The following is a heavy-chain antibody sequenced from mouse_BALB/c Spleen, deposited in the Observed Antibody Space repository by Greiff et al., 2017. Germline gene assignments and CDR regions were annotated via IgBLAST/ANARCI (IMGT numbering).Heavy chain of an antibody. CDR3: ARHSSFRAGGFDY. CDR2: ISSGGSYT. J-gene: IGHJ3*01. Sequence: EVQLVESGGGLVKPGGSLKLSCAASGFTFSSYAMPWVRQTPGQRLEWVGTISSGGSYTYYQDSVKGRSTFSRDNAKNTPYLQMSSLRSEDTAMYYCARHSSFRAGGFDYWGQGTPVTVSA. CDR1: GFTFSSYA. V-gene: IGHV5-9-3*01.